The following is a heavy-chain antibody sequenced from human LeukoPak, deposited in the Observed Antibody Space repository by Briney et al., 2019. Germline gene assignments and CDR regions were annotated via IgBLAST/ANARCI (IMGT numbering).Heavy chain of an antibody. Sequence: PSETLSLTCTVSGGSISSSSYYWGWLRQPPRKGLEWLGSIYYSGSTYYNPSLKSRVTISLDTSKNQFSLKLSSVTAADTAVYYCARVWGYYGSGSQDYWGQGTLVTVSS. J-gene: IGHJ4*02. CDR2: IYYSGST. CDR1: GGSISSSSYY. CDR3: ARVWGYYGSGSQDY. V-gene: IGHV4-39*01. D-gene: IGHD3-10*01.